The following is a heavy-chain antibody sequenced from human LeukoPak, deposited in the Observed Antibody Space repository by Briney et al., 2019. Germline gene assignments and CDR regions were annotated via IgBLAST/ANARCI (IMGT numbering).Heavy chain of an antibody. CDR1: GFTFTGYW. J-gene: IGHJ4*02. V-gene: IGHV3-7*01. CDR3: ARDRGTQSDY. D-gene: IGHD3-16*01. CDR2: LGQDGTKK. Sequence: GGSLRLSCAASGFTFTGYWMSWVRQAPGKGLEWVANLGQDGTKKYYVDSVKGRFTISRDNAKNSLYLQMDSLRPEDTAVYHCARDRGTQSDYWGQGTLVTVSS.